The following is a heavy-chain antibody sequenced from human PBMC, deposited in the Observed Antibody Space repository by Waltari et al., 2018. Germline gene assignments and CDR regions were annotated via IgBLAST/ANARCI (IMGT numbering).Heavy chain of an antibody. J-gene: IGHJ4*02. CDR2: INPSGGST. Sequence: QVQLVQSGAEVKKPGASVKVSCKASGYTFTSYYMHWVRQTPGQGLEWMGIINPSGGSTSYANKFQGRVTMTRDTSTSTVYMELSSLRSEDTAVYYCARDTGNRGYDGRRTYYFDYWGQGTLVTVSS. CDR1: GYTFTSYY. V-gene: IGHV1-46*01. D-gene: IGHD5-12*01. CDR3: ARDTGNRGYDGRRTYYFDY.